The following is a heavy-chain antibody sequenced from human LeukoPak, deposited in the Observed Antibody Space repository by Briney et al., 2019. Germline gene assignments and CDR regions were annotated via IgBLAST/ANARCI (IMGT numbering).Heavy chain of an antibody. V-gene: IGHV3-23*01. CDR3: AKDARRTSGWYFFDY. CDR2: ISDSGGLT. D-gene: IGHD6-19*01. Sequence: GGSLRLSCAASGFAFSSQAMGWARQAPGKGLEWVSVISDSGGLTYYSDSVKGRFTISRDNSKNTLFLQMNSLRAEDTAVYFCAKDARRTSGWYFFDYWGQGTLVTVSS. CDR1: GFAFSSQA. J-gene: IGHJ4*02.